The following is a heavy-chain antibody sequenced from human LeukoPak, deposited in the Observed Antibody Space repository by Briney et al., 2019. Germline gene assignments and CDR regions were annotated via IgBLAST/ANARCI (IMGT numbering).Heavy chain of an antibody. J-gene: IGHJ4*02. CDR2: IKQDGSEK. D-gene: IGHD6-13*01. Sequence: GGSLRLSCAASGFTFSTYWMSWVRQAPGKGLEWVANIKQDGSEKYYLDSVKGRFTISRDNAKNSLYLQMNSLRAEATAVYFCTREAAAGIDYWGQGTLVTVSS. CDR1: GFTFSTYW. V-gene: IGHV3-7*01. CDR3: TREAAAGIDY.